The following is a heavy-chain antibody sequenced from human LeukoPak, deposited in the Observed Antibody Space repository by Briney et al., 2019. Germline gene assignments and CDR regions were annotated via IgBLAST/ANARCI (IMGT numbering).Heavy chain of an antibody. CDR2: ISSDSSYI. Sequence: GGSLRLSCGASGFTFTSHWMTWVRQAPGKGLEWVASISSDSSYIDYADSVKGRFTISRDNAKNSLFLKTDTLRGDDTGIYYCARDPNVLGITPYYFDFWGQGTLVTVSS. V-gene: IGHV3-21*01. J-gene: IGHJ4*02. CDR3: ARDPNVLGITPYYFDF. D-gene: IGHD3-10*02. CDR1: GFTFTSHW.